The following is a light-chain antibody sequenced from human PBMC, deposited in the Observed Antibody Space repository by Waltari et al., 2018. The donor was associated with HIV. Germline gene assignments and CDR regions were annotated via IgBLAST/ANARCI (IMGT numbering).Light chain of an antibody. V-gene: IGLV4-69*01. J-gene: IGLJ3*02. CDR2: LNSDGRH. CDR1: SGHSSYP. CDR3: QTWGTGIQV. Sequence: QLVLTQSPSASASLGASVKLTCTLSSGHSSYPIAWHQQQPEKGPRYLRKLNSDGRHSKGDGIPERFSGSSSGAERYLTISSLQSEDEADYYCQTWGTGIQVFGGGTKLTVL.